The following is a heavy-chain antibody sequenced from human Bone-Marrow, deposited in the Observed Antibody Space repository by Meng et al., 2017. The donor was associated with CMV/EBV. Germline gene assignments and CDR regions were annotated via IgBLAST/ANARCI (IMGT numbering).Heavy chain of an antibody. CDR2: MNPNSGNT. CDR1: GYTFTSYD. J-gene: IGHJ4*02. Sequence: QVQLMQSGAEVNTPGPSVKVSCKASGYTFTSYDINWVRQATGQGLEWMGWMNPNSGNTGYAQKFQGRVTMTRNTSISTAYMELSSLRSEDTAVYYCASGVETYGSGSYGYWGQGTLVTVSS. CDR3: ASGVETYGSGSYGY. V-gene: IGHV1-8*01. D-gene: IGHD3-10*01.